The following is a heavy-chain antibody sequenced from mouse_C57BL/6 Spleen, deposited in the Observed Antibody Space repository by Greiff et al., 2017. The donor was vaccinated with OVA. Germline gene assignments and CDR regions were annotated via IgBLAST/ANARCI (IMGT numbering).Heavy chain of an antibody. D-gene: IGHD2-4*01. CDR1: GYAFTNYL. V-gene: IGHV1-54*01. CDR2: INPGSGGT. J-gene: IGHJ2*01. CDR3: ARSTSYDYDLDW. Sequence: VQLQQSGAELVRPGTSVKVSCKASGYAFTNYLIEWVKQRPGQGLEWIGVINPGSGGTNYNEKFKGKATLTADKSSSTAYMQLSSLTSEDSAVYYCARSTSYDYDLDWWGQGTTLTVSS.